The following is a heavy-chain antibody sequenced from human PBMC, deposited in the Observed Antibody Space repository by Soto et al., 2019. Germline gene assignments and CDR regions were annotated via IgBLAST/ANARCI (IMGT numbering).Heavy chain of an antibody. D-gene: IGHD6-6*01. Sequence: QVPLVQSGAEVKKPGASVKVSCKASGYTFSNYGISWVRQAPGQGLEWMGWISAYKGNTNYAQKFQGRVTITTDKSTSTTYMELRSLRSDDTAVYYCASRSGQLPYYFDYWGQGTLVTVSS. J-gene: IGHJ4*02. CDR3: ASRSGQLPYYFDY. CDR2: ISAYKGNT. CDR1: GYTFSNYG. V-gene: IGHV1-18*01.